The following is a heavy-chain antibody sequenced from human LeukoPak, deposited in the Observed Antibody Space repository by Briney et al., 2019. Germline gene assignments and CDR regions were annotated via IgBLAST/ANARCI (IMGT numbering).Heavy chain of an antibody. CDR1: GFTFSSYA. CDR3: AKDKRFLEWLFPV. V-gene: IGHV3-23*01. D-gene: IGHD3-3*01. J-gene: IGHJ4*02. CDR2: ISGSGGST. Sequence: GGSLRLSCAASGFTFSSYAMSWVRQAPGKGLEWVSAISGSGGSTYYADSVKGRFTIFRDNSKNTLYLQMNSLRAEDTDVYYCAKDKRFLEWLFPVWGQGTLVTVSS.